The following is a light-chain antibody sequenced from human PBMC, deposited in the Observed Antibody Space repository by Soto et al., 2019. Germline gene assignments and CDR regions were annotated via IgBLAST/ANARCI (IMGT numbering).Light chain of an antibody. CDR1: QSVYSN. V-gene: IGKV3-15*01. CDR2: GAS. J-gene: IGKJ4*01. Sequence: EIVMTQSPVTLSVSPGDRATLSCRASQSVYSNLAWYQQKPGQAPRLLIYGASTRATGIPARFSGSGSGTEFTHTISRLQSEDFAVYYCQQYNKWPLTFGGGTKVEIK. CDR3: QQYNKWPLT.